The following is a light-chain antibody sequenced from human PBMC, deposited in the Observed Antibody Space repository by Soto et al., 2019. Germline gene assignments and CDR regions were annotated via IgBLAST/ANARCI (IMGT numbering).Light chain of an antibody. J-gene: IGKJ4*01. Sequence: EIVMTQSPATLSVSPVERATLSCRASQSVRRNLAWYQQKPGQPPRLLIYDASTRATGIPARFSGSQSGTEFTLTISSLLSEDFAVYSCQQYNNWPLTFGGGTKVDIK. CDR3: QQYNNWPLT. CDR1: QSVRRN. CDR2: DAS. V-gene: IGKV3D-15*01.